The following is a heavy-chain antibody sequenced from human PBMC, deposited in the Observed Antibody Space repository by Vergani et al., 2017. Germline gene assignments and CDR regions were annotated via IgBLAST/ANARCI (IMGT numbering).Heavy chain of an antibody. CDR1: GGSISSSSYY. Sequence: QLQLQESGPGLVKPSETLSLTCTVSGGSISSSSYYWGWIRQPPGKGLEWIGSIYYSGSTYYNPSLKSRVTISVDTSKNQFSLKLSSVTAADTAVYYCARLGYSYGLGDYWGQGTLVTVSS. J-gene: IGHJ4*02. V-gene: IGHV4-39*01. CDR3: ARLGYSYGLGDY. CDR2: IYYSGST. D-gene: IGHD5-18*01.